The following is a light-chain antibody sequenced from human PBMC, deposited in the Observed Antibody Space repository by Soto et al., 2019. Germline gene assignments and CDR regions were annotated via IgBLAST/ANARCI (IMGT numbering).Light chain of an antibody. CDR2: DAS. V-gene: IGKV1-5*01. CDR3: QQYYSYSLYT. J-gene: IGKJ2*01. Sequence: DIQMTQSPSTLSASVGDRETITCRASQSIRGWLAWYQQKPGKAPKLLIYDASNLESGVPSRFSGSGYGTEFTLTIINLQPDDFATYYCQQYYSYSLYTFGQGTK. CDR1: QSIRGW.